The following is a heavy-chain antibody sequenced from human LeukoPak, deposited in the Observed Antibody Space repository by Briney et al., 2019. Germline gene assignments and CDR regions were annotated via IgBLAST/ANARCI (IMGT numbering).Heavy chain of an antibody. V-gene: IGHV4-34*01. CDR2: INHSGST. CDR1: GGSFSGYY. J-gene: IGHJ6*03. CDR3: ARQGYYYYYYMDV. Sequence: SETLSLTCAVYGGSFSGYYWSWIRQPPGKGLEWIGEINHSGSTNYNPSLKSRVTISVDTSKNQFSLKLSSVTAADTAVHYCARQGYYYYYYMDVWGKGTTVTISS.